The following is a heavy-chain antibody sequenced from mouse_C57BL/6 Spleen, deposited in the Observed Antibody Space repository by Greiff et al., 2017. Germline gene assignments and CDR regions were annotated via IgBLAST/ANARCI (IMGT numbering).Heavy chain of an antibody. CDR2: IYPGSGNT. Sequence: QVQLQQSGAELVRPGASVKLSCKASGYTFTDYYINWVKQRPGQGLEWIARIYPGSGNTYYNEKFKGKATLTAEKSSSTAYMQLSSLTSEDSAVYFCARSPYSNYLAWFAYWGQGTLVTVSA. CDR3: ARSPYSNYLAWFAY. V-gene: IGHV1-76*01. J-gene: IGHJ3*01. CDR1: GYTFTDYY. D-gene: IGHD2-5*01.